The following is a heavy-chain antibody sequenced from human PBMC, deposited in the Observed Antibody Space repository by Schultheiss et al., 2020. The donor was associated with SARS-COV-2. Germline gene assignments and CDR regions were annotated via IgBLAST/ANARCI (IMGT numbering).Heavy chain of an antibody. V-gene: IGHV3-64D*06. CDR3: VTRRGYSSSWYDNYLWYFDY. Sequence: GGSLRLSCAASGFTFSSYAMSWVRQAPGKGLEYVSAISSNGGSTYYADSVKGRFTISRDNSKNTLYLQMSSLRAEDTAVYYCVTRRGYSSSWYDNYLWYFDYWGQGTLVTVSS. CDR2: ISSNGGST. CDR1: GFTFSSYA. J-gene: IGHJ4*02. D-gene: IGHD6-13*01.